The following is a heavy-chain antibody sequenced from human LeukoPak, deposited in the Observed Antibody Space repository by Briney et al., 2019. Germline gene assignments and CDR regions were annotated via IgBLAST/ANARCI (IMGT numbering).Heavy chain of an antibody. V-gene: IGHV4-38-2*02. D-gene: IGHD1-26*01. CDR1: GYSISSGYY. CDR3: ARVGSPDY. J-gene: IGHJ4*02. Sequence: SETLSLTCTVSGYSISSGYYWGWIRQPPGKGLEWIGSIYHSGSTYYNPSLKSRVTISVDTSKNQFSLKLSSVTAADTAVYYCARVGSPDYWGQGTLVTVSS. CDR2: IYHSGST.